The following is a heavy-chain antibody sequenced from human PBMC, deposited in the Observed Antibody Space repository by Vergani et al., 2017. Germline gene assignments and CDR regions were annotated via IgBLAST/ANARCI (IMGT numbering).Heavy chain of an antibody. J-gene: IGHJ4*02. CDR2: INPNSGGT. CDR1: GYTFTGYY. CDR3: ARGFYYDRFQRTLGY. D-gene: IGHD3-22*01. Sequence: QLQLVQSGAEVKKPGASVKVSCKASGYTFTGYYMHWVRQAPGQGLEWMGWINPNSGGTNYAQKFQGRVTMTRDTSISTAYMELSRLRSDDTAVYYCARGFYYDRFQRTLGYWGQGTLVTVSS. V-gene: IGHV1-2*02.